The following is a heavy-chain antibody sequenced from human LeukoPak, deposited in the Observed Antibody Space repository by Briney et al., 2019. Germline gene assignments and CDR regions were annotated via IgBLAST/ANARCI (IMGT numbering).Heavy chain of an antibody. J-gene: IGHJ6*03. Sequence: GASVKVSCKASGYTFTSYDINWVRQATGQGLEWMGWMNPNSGNTGYAQKFQGRVTMTRNTSISTAYMELSSLRSEDTAVYYCARASHYYYYYYMDVWGKGTTVTASS. CDR2: MNPNSGNT. CDR1: GYTFTSYD. CDR3: ARASHYYYYYYMDV. V-gene: IGHV1-8*01. D-gene: IGHD6-6*01.